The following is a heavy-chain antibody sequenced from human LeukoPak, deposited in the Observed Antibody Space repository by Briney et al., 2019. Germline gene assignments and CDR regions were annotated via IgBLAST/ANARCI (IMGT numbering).Heavy chain of an antibody. CDR2: INPNSGGT. CDR3: ARTYCSSTSCYAWAHNWFDP. D-gene: IGHD2-2*01. J-gene: IGHJ5*02. CDR1: GYTFISYG. V-gene: IGHV1-2*02. Sequence: ASVKVSCKASGYTFISYGISWVRQAPGQGLEWMGWINPNSGGTNYAQKFQGRVTMTRDTSISTAYMELSRLRSDDTAVYYCARTYCSSTSCYAWAHNWFDPWGQGTLVTVSS.